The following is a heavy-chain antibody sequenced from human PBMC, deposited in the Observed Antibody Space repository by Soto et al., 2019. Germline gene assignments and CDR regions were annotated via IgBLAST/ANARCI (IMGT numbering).Heavy chain of an antibody. CDR2: ISSSSSTI. Sequence: GGSLRLSCAASGFTFSSYSMNWVRQAPGKGLEWVSYISSSSSTIYYADSVKGRFTISRDNAKNSLYPQMNSLRAEDTAVYYCARDSSSGYDPFYYYSYMDVWGKGTTVTVSS. D-gene: IGHD5-12*01. V-gene: IGHV3-48*01. CDR1: GFTFSSYS. J-gene: IGHJ6*03. CDR3: ARDSSSGYDPFYYYSYMDV.